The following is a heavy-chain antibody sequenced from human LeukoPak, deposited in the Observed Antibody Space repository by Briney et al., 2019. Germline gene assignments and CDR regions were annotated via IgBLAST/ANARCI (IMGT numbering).Heavy chain of an antibody. D-gene: IGHD6-13*01. V-gene: IGHV3-66*02. J-gene: IGHJ6*04. CDR2: IYSVRRT. CDR3: AKDIAGMDV. CDR1: GFTFTSYY. Sequence: GGSLRVSCAASGFTFTSYYISWVRQAPGKGLEWVSVIYSVRRTYSAESVKGRFTISRDNSKNSLDLQMNSLRAEDTAVYYCAKDIAGMDVWGKGTPVTVSS.